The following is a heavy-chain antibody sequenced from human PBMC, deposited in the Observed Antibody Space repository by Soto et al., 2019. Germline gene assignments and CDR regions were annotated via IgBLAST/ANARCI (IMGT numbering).Heavy chain of an antibody. J-gene: IGHJ4*02. CDR1: GGSISSSSYY. Sequence: SETLSPTCTVSGGSISSSSYYWGWIRQPPGKGLEWIGSIYYSGSTYYNPSLKSRVTISVDTSKNQFSLKLSSVTAADTAVYYCARQEEYPHFDYWGQGTLVTGSS. CDR2: IYYSGST. D-gene: IGHD2-2*02. V-gene: IGHV4-39*01. CDR3: ARQEEYPHFDY.